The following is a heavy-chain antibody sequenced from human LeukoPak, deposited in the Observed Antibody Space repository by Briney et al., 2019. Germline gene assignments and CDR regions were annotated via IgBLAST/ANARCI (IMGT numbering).Heavy chain of an antibody. CDR1: GFTFSSYW. V-gene: IGHV3-74*01. CDR3: ARRGNGSFYYFDD. CDR2: INSDGSST. Sequence: PGGSLRLSCAASGFTFSSYWMHWVRQAPGKGLVWVSRINSDGSSTSYADSVKGRFTISRDNAKNSLYLQMNSLRAEDTAVYYCARRGNGSFYYFDDWGQGTLVTVSS. D-gene: IGHD1-26*01. J-gene: IGHJ4*02.